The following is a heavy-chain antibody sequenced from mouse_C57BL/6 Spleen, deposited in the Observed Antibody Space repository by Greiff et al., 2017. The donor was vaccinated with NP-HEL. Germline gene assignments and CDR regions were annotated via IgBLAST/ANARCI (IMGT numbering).Heavy chain of an antibody. CDR2: ISDGGSYT. CDR1: GFTFSSYA. Sequence: EVQLVESGGGLVKPGGSLKLSCAASGFTFSSYAMSWVRQTPEKRLEWVATISDGGSYTYYPDNVKGRFTISRDNAKNNLYLQMSHLKSEDTAMYYCARGGTAQATSLFDYWGQSTTLTVSS. J-gene: IGHJ2*01. V-gene: IGHV5-4*01. CDR3: ARGGTAQATSLFDY. D-gene: IGHD3-2*02.